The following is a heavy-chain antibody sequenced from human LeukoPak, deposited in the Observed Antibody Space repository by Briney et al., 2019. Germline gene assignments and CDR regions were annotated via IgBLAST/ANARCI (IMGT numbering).Heavy chain of an antibody. J-gene: IGHJ4*02. V-gene: IGHV4-39*01. CDR3: ARLSTVTTSFDH. Sequence: SETLSLTCTVSGGSISSSSYYWGWIRQPPGKGLEWIGSMYYSGSTYYNPSLKSRVTISVDTSKNQFSLKLSSVTAADTAVYYCARLSTVTTSFDHWGQGTLVTVSS. D-gene: IGHD4-17*01. CDR1: GGSISSSSYY. CDR2: MYYSGST.